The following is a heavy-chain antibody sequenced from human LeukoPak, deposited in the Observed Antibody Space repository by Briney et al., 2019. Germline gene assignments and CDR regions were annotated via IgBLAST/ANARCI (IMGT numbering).Heavy chain of an antibody. V-gene: IGHV3-74*01. D-gene: IGHD3-10*01. CDR2: INTDGSST. Sequence: GGSLRLSCAASGFTFSSYWMHWVRQAPGKGLVWVSRINTDGSSTSYADSVKGRFTISRDNAKNTLYLQMNSLRAEDTAVYYCARGWKVLWSPLDYWGQGTLVTVSS. CDR3: ARGWKVLWSPLDY. J-gene: IGHJ4*02. CDR1: GFTFSSYW.